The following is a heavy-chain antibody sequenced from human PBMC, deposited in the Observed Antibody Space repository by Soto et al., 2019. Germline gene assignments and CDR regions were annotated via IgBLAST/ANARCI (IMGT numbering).Heavy chain of an antibody. V-gene: IGHV2-26*01. D-gene: IGHD6-19*01. J-gene: IGHJ4*02. CDR1: GFSLSNARMG. Sequence: QVTLKESGPVLVKPTEPLTLTCTVSGFSLSNARMGVSWIRQPPGKALEWLAHIFSNDEKSYSTSLKSRLTISKDTSKSQVVLTMTNMDPVDTATYYCARTKGQWLVYFDYWGQGTLVTVSS. CDR3: ARTKGQWLVYFDY. CDR2: IFSNDEK.